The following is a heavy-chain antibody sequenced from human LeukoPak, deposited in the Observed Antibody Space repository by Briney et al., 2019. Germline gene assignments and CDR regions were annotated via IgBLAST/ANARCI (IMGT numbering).Heavy chain of an antibody. CDR1: GGSISSYY. CDR3: ARDSSSWYGAYYYYGMDV. Sequence: SETLSLTCTVSGGSISSYYWSWIRQPPGKGLEWIGYIYYSGSTNYNPSLKSRVTISVDTSKTQFSLKLSSVTAADTAVYYCARDSSSWYGAYYYYGMDVWGQGTTVTVSS. D-gene: IGHD6-13*01. CDR2: IYYSGST. V-gene: IGHV4-59*01. J-gene: IGHJ6*02.